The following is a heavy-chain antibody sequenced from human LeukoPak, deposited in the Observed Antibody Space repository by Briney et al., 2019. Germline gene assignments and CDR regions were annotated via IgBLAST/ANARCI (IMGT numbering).Heavy chain of an antibody. V-gene: IGHV4-59*01. CDR2: FYSGST. D-gene: IGHD6-19*01. J-gene: IGHJ5*02. CDR1: GGSISSYY. Sequence: SETLSLTCNVSGGSISSYYCNWIRQPPGKGLEWIGYFYSGSTNYNPSLKSRVIISMDTSKSQLSLKLTSVTAEDTAVYYCARDRKQWLRGPFDPWGQGTLVTVSS. CDR3: ARDRKQWLRGPFDP.